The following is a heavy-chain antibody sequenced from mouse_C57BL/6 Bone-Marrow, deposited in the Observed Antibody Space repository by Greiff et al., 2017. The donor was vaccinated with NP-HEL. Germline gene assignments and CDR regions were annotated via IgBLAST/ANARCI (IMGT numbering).Heavy chain of an antibody. Sequence: QVQLQQPGAELVKPGASVKMSCKASGYTFTSYWITWVKQRPGQGLEWIGDIYPGSGSTNYNEKFKSKATLTVDTSYSTAYMQLSSLTSEDSAVYYCARGGYGSSYDYAMDYWGQGTSVTVSS. J-gene: IGHJ4*01. D-gene: IGHD1-1*01. CDR2: IYPGSGST. CDR3: ARGGYGSSYDYAMDY. V-gene: IGHV1-55*01. CDR1: GYTFTSYW.